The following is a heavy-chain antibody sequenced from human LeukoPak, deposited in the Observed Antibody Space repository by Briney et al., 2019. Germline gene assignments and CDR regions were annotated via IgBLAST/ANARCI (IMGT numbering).Heavy chain of an antibody. V-gene: IGHV1-46*01. J-gene: IGHJ4*02. CDR1: GYTFTHYY. D-gene: IGHD5-18*01. CDR3: ARTPYTSGLLFYFDN. Sequence: ASVSVSCTTFGYTFTHYYIHWVRQGPGRGLEWMGRIKPGDGSTVYAQKFLGRVTMARDTSTTTVYMELSSLGSDDTAIYFCARTPYTSGLLFYFDNWGQGTLVTVSS. CDR2: IKPGDGST.